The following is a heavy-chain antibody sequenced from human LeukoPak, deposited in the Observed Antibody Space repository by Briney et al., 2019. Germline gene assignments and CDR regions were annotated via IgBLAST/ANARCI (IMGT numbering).Heavy chain of an antibody. J-gene: IGHJ5*02. CDR1: GFTFSSYE. Sequence: GGSLRLSCAASGFTFSSYEMNWVRQAPGKGLEWVSYISSSGSTIYYADSVKGRFTISRDNAKNSLYLQMNSLRAEDTAVYYCARGRTVTTLYNWFDPWGQGTLVTVSS. D-gene: IGHD4-17*01. CDR3: ARGRTVTTLYNWFDP. CDR2: ISSSGSTI. V-gene: IGHV3-48*03.